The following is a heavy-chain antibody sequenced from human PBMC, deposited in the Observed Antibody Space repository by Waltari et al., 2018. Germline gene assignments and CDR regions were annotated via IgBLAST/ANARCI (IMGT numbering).Heavy chain of an antibody. CDR1: GGSFSSYA. CDR3: AREEVHSSGYTDLYWYFDL. CDR2: IIPILGIA. Sequence: QVQLVQSGAEVKKPGSSVKVSCKASGGSFSSYAISWVRQAPGQGLEWMGGIIPILGIANSAQKCQGRVTITAYKSTSTAYMALSSLRSEDTAVYYCAREEVHSSGYTDLYWYFDLWGRGTLVTVSS. V-gene: IGHV1-69*10. J-gene: IGHJ2*01. D-gene: IGHD3-22*01.